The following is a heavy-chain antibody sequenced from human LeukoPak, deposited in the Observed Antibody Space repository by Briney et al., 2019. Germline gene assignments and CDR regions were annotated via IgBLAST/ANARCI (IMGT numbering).Heavy chain of an antibody. D-gene: IGHD3-22*01. CDR3: ARSSGYYSNWYFDL. CDR1: GFTFSTYG. V-gene: IGHV3-30*03. Sequence: GRSLRLSCAASGFTFSTYGMHWVRQAPGKGLEWAAVISYEGSNVYYADADAVKGRFTISRDTSKHTLYLQMNSLRADDPAVYYCARSSGYYSNWYFDLWGRGTLVTVSS. CDR2: ISYEGSNV. J-gene: IGHJ2*01.